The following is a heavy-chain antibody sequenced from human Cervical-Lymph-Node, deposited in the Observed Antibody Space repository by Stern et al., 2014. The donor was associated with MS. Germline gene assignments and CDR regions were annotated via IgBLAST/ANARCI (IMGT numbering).Heavy chain of an antibody. CDR3: ARHLRSGGEVTMTASDY. CDR1: GGSISSGNNY. J-gene: IGHJ4*02. V-gene: IGHV4-39*01. CDR2: FYSYGET. Sequence: QVQLQESGPGLVRPSETLSLICTVSGGSISSGNNYWAWIRQPPGKGLEXIGSFYSYGETSYNSSLKSRATISVDRSRNQVSLKLNSVTAADTAIYYCARHLRSGGEVTMTASDYWGQGTLVTVSS. D-gene: IGHD2-21*02.